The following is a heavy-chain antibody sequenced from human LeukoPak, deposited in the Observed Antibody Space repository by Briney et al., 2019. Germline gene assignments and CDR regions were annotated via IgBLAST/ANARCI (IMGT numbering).Heavy chain of an antibody. CDR2: INHNGNVN. CDR3: ARGGGLDV. CDR1: GCSFSSYA. Sequence: GGSLRLSCAASGCSFSSYAVSWVRQAPGKGLEWVASINHNGNVNYYVDSVKGRFTISRDNAKNSLYLQMSNLRAEDTAVYFCARGGGLDVWGQGATVTVSS. J-gene: IGHJ6*02. D-gene: IGHD3-16*01. V-gene: IGHV3-7*03.